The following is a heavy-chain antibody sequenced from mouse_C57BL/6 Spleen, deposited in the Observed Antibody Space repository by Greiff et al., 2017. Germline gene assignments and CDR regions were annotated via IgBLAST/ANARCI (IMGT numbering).Heavy chain of an antibody. V-gene: IGHV1-64*01. CDR3: ARDYGSPYFDY. Sequence: QVQLQQPGAELVKPGASVKLSCKASGYTFTSYWMHWVKQRPGQGLEWIGMIHPNSGSTNYNEKFKSKATLTVAKSSSTAYMQLSSLTSEDSAVYYCARDYGSPYFDYWGQGTTLTVSS. CDR1: GYTFTSYW. J-gene: IGHJ2*01. CDR2: IHPNSGST. D-gene: IGHD1-1*01.